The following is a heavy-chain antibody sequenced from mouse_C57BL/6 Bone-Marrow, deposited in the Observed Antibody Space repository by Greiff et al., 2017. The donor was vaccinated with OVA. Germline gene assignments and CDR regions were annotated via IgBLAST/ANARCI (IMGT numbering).Heavy chain of an antibody. D-gene: IGHD1-2*01. V-gene: IGHV7-3*01. CDR1: GFTFTDYY. CDR2: ISNKANGYTS. Sequence: EVMLVESGGGLVQPGGSLSLSCAASGFTFTDYYMRWVRQPPGKALEWLGFISNKANGYTSEYSASVKGRVTISRDTSQSILYLQMNALRAEDSATYYCAAPAFMDYWGQGTSVTVSS. J-gene: IGHJ4*01. CDR3: AAPAFMDY.